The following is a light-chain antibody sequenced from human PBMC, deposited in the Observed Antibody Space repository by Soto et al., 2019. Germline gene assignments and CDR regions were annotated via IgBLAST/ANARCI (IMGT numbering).Light chain of an antibody. J-gene: IGLJ1*01. Sequence: QSVLTQPASVSGSPGQSITISCTGTSRDVGGYNYVSWYQQHPGKAPKLMIYDVSNRPSGVSNRFSGSKSGNTASLTISGLQAEDEADYFCSSYTSGSTALYVFGTGTKLTVL. V-gene: IGLV2-14*01. CDR3: SSYTSGSTALYV. CDR1: SRDVGGYNY. CDR2: DVS.